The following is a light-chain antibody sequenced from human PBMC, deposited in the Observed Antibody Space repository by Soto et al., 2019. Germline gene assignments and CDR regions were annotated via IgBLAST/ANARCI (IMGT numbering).Light chain of an antibody. CDR3: QQYGSSPLT. CDR2: DAS. J-gene: IGKJ4*01. CDR1: ESVSSSY. Sequence: EIVLTQSPGPLSLSPGERATLSCRASESVSSSYLAWYQQKPGQAPRLLIYDASSRATGIPDRFSGSGSGTDFTLTVSRLEPEDFALYYCQQYGSSPLTFGGGTKVEIK. V-gene: IGKV3-20*01.